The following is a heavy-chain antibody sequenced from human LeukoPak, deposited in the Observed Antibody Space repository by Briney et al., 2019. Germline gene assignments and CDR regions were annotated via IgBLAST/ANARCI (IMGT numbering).Heavy chain of an antibody. J-gene: IGHJ3*02. CDR1: GYIFSSYG. V-gene: IGHV1-18*01. CDR3: ARGRSGSSSWYGEDAFDM. D-gene: IGHD6-13*01. CDR2: ITSYNGNT. Sequence: ASVKVSCKTSGYIFSSYGINWVRQAPGQGLEWVGWITSYNGNTKYAQRFQDRVKMTTERSTSTVYMELKSLTSDDTAVYYCARGRSGSSSWYGEDAFDMWGQGTIGTVSS.